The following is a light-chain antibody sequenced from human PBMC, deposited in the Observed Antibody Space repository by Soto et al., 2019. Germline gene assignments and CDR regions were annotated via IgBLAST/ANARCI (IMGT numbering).Light chain of an antibody. CDR2: DAS. V-gene: IGKV1-5*01. Sequence: DIQMTQSPSSLSASVVDRVNITCRASQFGSNYLNWYQQKPGQAPKLLIYDASTLESGVPSRFSGSGSGTEFTLTISSLQPDDFATYYCHQYNSYSFGQGTKVDIK. J-gene: IGKJ1*01. CDR1: QFGSNY. CDR3: HQYNSYS.